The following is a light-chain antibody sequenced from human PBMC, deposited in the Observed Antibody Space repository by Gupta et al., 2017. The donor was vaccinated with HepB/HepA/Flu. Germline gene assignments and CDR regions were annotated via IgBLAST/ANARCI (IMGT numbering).Light chain of an antibody. CDR2: KKN. CDR3: ATWDDSLRGYV. Sequence: QSALTQPPSVSGTPGQAVTISCSGSRSSIGSNSVYWYQPLPGTAPKFLISKKNELPSGVPARFSCSKSGTSASLAISELRSEDEADYYCATWDDSLRGYVFGTGTAVTVL. J-gene: IGLJ1*01. V-gene: IGLV1-47*01. CDR1: RSSIGSNS.